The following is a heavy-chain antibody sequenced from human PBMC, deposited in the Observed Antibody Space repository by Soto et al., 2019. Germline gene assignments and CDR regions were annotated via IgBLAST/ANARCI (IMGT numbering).Heavy chain of an antibody. CDR1: VFTFSSYS. CDR2: ISSSSSYI. D-gene: IGHD2-8*01. Sequence: WWSLRLSCSASVFTFSSYSMNWVRQAPGKGLEWVSSISSSSSYIYYADSVKGRFTISRDNAKNSLYLQMNSLRAEDTAVYYCARDRPSRANGGFDPWGQGTLVTVSS. CDR3: ARDRPSRANGGFDP. V-gene: IGHV3-21*01. J-gene: IGHJ5*02.